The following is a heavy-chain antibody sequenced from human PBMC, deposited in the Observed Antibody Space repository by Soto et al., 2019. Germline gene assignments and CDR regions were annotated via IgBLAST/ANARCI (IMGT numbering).Heavy chain of an antibody. CDR2: INHSGST. D-gene: IGHD2-15*01. J-gene: IGHJ3*02. CDR1: GGSFSGYY. Sequence: HVQLQQGGAGLLKPSDTLSLTCAVYGGSFSGYYWSWIRQPPVKGLEWMGEINHSGSTNYNPSLTSRVTISVDTSKNQFALKLSSVTAADTAVYYCARPYRLLSAFAIWGQGTMVTVSS. V-gene: IGHV4-34*01. CDR3: ARPYRLLSAFAI.